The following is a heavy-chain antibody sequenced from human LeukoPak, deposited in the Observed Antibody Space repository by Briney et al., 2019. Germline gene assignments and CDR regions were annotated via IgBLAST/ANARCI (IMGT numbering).Heavy chain of an antibody. D-gene: IGHD1/OR15-1a*01. J-gene: IGHJ4*01. V-gene: IGHV3-7*01. CDR2: IRQDGSVQ. CDR1: GFTLSSYW. Sequence: GGSLRLSCAASGFTLSSYWMSWVRQAPGKGLEWVANIRQDGSVQNYVDSVKGRFTISRDNPKNSVYLQMSSLRAEDTAVYYCLATTRSRGFDYWGHGTLATVSS. CDR3: LATTRSRGFDY.